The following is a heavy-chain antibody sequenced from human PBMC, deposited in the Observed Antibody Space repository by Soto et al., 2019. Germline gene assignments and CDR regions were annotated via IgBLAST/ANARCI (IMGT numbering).Heavy chain of an antibody. V-gene: IGHV4-39*01. CDR1: GGSISSSSYW. Sequence: SETLSLTCTVSGGSISSSSYWWGWIRQPPGKGLEWIGNIYYSGSAVYNPSLRSRVTISVDTSKNQFSLKLLSVTVADAAVYYCAAYCTGSTCNAKDWFDPWGQGTLVTVSS. J-gene: IGHJ5*02. D-gene: IGHD2-8*02. CDR3: AAYCTGSTCNAKDWFDP. CDR2: IYYSGSA.